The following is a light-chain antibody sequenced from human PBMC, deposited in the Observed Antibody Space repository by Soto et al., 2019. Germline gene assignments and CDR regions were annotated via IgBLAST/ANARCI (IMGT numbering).Light chain of an antibody. V-gene: IGKV3-15*01. J-gene: IGKJ4*01. CDR1: QGIGDT. CDR2: DTS. CDR3: QYLNSFPLT. Sequence: EVVMTQSPATLSVSPGEGVTLSCRASQGIGDTLAWYQHKPGQTPRLLIYDTSTRATGVPARFSGSGSGTEVNLTISSLQSEEVATYYCQYLNSFPLTFGGGTKV.